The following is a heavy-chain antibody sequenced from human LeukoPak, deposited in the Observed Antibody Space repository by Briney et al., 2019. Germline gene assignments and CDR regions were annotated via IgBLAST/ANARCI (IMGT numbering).Heavy chain of an antibody. CDR1: GGSISSFY. CDR2: IYTSGST. CDR3: ARENSGSYREFDY. Sequence: SETLSLTCTVSGGSISSFYWSWIRQPAGKGLEWIGRIYTSGSTNYNASLKSRVSMSVDTSKNQFSLKLSSVTAADTAVFYCARENSGSYREFDYWGQGTLVTVSS. J-gene: IGHJ4*02. D-gene: IGHD1-26*01. V-gene: IGHV4-4*07.